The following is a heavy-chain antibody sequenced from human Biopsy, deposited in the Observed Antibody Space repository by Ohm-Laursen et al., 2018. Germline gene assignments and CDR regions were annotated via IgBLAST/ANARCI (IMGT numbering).Heavy chain of an antibody. D-gene: IGHD3-16*02. J-gene: IGHJ6*02. CDR3: AKDNLPPARGPLNYYFYGMDV. Sequence: SSLRLSCSASGFTFEDYAMHWVRQAPGKGLEWVSSINRNNGNVGYADSVKGRFTISRDNAKNSLYLQMNNLRTEDTALYYCAKDNLPPARGPLNYYFYGMDVWGQGTTVTVS. V-gene: IGHV3-9*01. CDR1: GFTFEDYA. CDR2: INRNNGNV.